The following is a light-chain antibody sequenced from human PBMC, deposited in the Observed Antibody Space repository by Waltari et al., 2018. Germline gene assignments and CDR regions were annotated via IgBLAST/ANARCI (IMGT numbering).Light chain of an antibody. J-gene: IGLJ7*01. CDR3: GTWDSGLSGAV. Sequence: QSVLTQPPSVSAAPGQRGTVTCSGGSSHIGNNYVYWYRQFPGTAPNLLIFEKTVRPSAIPARLSGSNTVASATLVITGLQAADEAAYYCGTWDSGLSGAVFGGGTHLTVL. CDR2: EKT. CDR1: SSHIGNNY. V-gene: IGLV1-51*02.